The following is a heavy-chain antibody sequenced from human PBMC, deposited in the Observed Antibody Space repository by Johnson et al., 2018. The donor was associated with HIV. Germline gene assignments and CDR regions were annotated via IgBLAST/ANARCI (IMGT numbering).Heavy chain of an antibody. J-gene: IGHJ3*02. CDR3: AKASDSSGWYGVPDDAFDI. CDR1: GFTFDDYG. Sequence: VQLVESGGGVVRPWGSLRLSCAASGFTFDDYGMSWVCQAPGTGLEWVSGINWNGGSTGYADSVKGRFTISRDNAKNSLYLQMNSMRAEDTALYYCAKASDSSGWYGVPDDAFDIWGQGTMVTVSS. D-gene: IGHD6-19*01. V-gene: IGHV3-20*04. CDR2: INWNGGST.